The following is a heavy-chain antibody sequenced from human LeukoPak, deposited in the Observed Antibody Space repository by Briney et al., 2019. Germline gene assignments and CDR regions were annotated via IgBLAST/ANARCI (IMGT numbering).Heavy chain of an antibody. D-gene: IGHD3-10*01. J-gene: IGHJ4*02. V-gene: IGHV3-66*02. Sequence: GGSLRLSCAAPGFTFSSYAMSWVRQAPGKGLEWVSVIYSGGSTYYADSVKGRFTISRDNSKNTLYLQMNSLRAEDTAVYYCARGPKALWFGELFYWGQGTLVTVSS. CDR1: GFTFSSYA. CDR2: IYSGGST. CDR3: ARGPKALWFGELFY.